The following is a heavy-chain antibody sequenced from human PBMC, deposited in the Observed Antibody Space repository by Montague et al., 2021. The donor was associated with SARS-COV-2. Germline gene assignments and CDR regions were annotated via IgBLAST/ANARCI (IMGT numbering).Heavy chain of an antibody. J-gene: IGHJ4*02. CDR2: ISYDGSNK. CDR1: VFTFSSYA. D-gene: IGHD3-9*01. V-gene: IGHV3-30*04. Sequence: SLRLSCEASVFTFSSYAMHLVRQAPGKGLEWVAVISYDGSNKYYAYSXKGRFTISRDNSKNTLYLQMNSLRAEDTAVYYCARAAGNYDILTGYYDYWGQGTLVTVS. CDR3: ARAAGNYDILTGYYDY.